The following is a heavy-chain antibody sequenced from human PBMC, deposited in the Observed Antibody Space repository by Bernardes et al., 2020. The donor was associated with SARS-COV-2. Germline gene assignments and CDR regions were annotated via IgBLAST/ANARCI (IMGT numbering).Heavy chain of an antibody. D-gene: IGHD2-21*02. CDR1: GVTVSNYW. J-gene: IGHJ6*02. V-gene: IGHV3-74*01. Sequence: GGSLRLSCTASGVTVSNYWMHWVRRAPGRGLMWVSRINNNGIITNYADSVKGRFTISRDNAKNTVFLEMNSLRAEDTAVYYCARDIYPDSYFYGLDVWGQGATVTVSS. CDR3: ARDIYPDSYFYGLDV. CDR2: INNNGIIT.